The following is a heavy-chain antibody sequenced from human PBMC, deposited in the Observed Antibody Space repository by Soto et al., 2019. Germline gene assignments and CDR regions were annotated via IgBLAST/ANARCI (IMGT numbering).Heavy chain of an antibody. D-gene: IGHD6-13*01. J-gene: IGHJ4*02. Sequence: ASVKVSCKASGYTFTSYYMHWVRQAPGQGLEWMGIINPSGGSTSYAQKFQGRVTMTRDTSTRTVYMELSSLRSEDTAVYYCARYPQPIAAATEFDYSCQGTLVIVS. CDR2: INPSGGST. CDR1: GYTFTSYY. CDR3: ARYPQPIAAATEFDY. V-gene: IGHV1-46*01.